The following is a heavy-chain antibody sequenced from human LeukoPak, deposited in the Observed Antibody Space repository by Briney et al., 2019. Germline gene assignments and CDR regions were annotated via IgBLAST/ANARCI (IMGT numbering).Heavy chain of an antibody. CDR1: GCSLIDLS. V-gene: IGHV1-24*01. CDR2: FDPDDGET. CDR3: AADSQKTEVPATDH. D-gene: IGHD1-1*01. Sequence: ASVKVSCKVSGCSLIDLSMYWVRQAPGKGLEWMGGFDPDDGETTYAQRFKGRVTMTEDTSTDTAYMELSNLRSDDTAVYYCAADSQKTEVPATDHWGQGTLVTVSS. J-gene: IGHJ4*02.